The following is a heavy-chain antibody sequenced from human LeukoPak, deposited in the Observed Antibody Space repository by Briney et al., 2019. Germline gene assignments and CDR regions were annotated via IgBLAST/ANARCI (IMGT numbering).Heavy chain of an antibody. CDR2: IYYRGST. CDR1: GGSISSGGFY. J-gene: IGHJ5*02. CDR3: ARGSNLWFGANRHWFDP. D-gene: IGHD3-10*01. Sequence: TSETLSLTCSVSGGSISSGGFYWSWIRQHPEKGLEWIGNIYYRGSTYYNPSLRGRVTISVDTSKNQFSLKLSSVNSADTAVYYCARGSNLWFGANRHWFDPWGQGALVTVSS. V-gene: IGHV4-31*03.